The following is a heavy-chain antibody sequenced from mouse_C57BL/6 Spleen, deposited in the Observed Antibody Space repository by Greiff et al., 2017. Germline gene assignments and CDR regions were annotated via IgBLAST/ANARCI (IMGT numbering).Heavy chain of an antibody. Sequence: DVKLVESGAELVKPGASVKLSCTASGFNIKDYYMHWVKQRTEQGLEWIGRIDPEDGETKYAPKFQGKATITADTSSNTAYLQLSSLTSEDTAVYYCAYDYDTSYYAMDYWGQGTSVTVSS. CDR2: IDPEDGET. J-gene: IGHJ4*01. CDR1: GFNIKDYY. CDR3: AYDYDTSYYAMDY. V-gene: IGHV14-2*01. D-gene: IGHD2-4*01.